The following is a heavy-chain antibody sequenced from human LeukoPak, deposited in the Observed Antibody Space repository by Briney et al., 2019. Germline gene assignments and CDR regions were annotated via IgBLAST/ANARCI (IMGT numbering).Heavy chain of an antibody. CDR1: GYTFTGYY. CDR2: ISPNSGGT. Sequence: ASVKVSCKASGYTFTGYYMHWVRQAPGQGLEWMGWISPNSGGTNYAQKFQGRVTMTRDTSISTAYMELSRLRSDDTAVYYCARDIRYCSGGSCYRDYYFDYWGQGTLVTVSS. CDR3: ARDIRYCSGGSCYRDYYFDY. J-gene: IGHJ4*02. V-gene: IGHV1-2*02. D-gene: IGHD2-15*01.